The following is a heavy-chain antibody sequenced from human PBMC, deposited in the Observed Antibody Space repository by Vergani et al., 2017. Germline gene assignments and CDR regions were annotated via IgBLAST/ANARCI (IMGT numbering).Heavy chain of an antibody. V-gene: IGHV5-51*03. J-gene: IGHJ4*02. D-gene: IGHD5-12*01. CDR1: GYSFTSYW. Sequence: EVQLVQSGAEVKKPGESLTISCKVSGYSFTSYWIGWVRQMPGKGLEWMGIIYPGDSDTRYSPSFQGQVTISADKSISTAYLQWSSLEASDTAMYYCARPSGGYSGYDAEDPFDYWGQGTLVTVSS. CDR2: IYPGDSDT. CDR3: ARPSGGYSGYDAEDPFDY.